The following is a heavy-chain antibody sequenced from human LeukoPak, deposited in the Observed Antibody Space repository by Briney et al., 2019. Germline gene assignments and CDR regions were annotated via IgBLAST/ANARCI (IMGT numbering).Heavy chain of an antibody. D-gene: IGHD5-12*01. CDR1: GFTFSSYA. V-gene: IGHV3-23*01. Sequence: QSGGSLRLSCAASGFTFSSYAMSWVRQAPGKGLEWVSAISGSGGSTYYADSVKGRFTISRDNSKDTLYLQMNSLRAEDTAVYYCAKDMEVVATIIDYWGQGTLVTVSS. CDR3: AKDMEVVATIIDY. CDR2: ISGSGGST. J-gene: IGHJ4*02.